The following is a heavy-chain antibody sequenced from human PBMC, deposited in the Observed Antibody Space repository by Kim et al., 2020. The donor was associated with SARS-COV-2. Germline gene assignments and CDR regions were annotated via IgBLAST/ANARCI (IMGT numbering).Heavy chain of an antibody. D-gene: IGHD6-13*01. V-gene: IGHV3-15*01. Sequence: APVKGRFTISRDDSKNTLYLQMNSLKTEDTAVYYCTTDRLSYSSRNPGDYWGQGTLVTVSS. J-gene: IGHJ4*02. CDR3: TTDRLSYSSRNPGDY.